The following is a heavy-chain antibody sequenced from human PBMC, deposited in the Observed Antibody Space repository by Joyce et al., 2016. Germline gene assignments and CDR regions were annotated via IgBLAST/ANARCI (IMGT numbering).Heavy chain of an antibody. CDR3: AKDCHYSSGYYEGFDY. CDR2: ISYDGSNK. CDR1: GFTFSNYG. J-gene: IGHJ4*02. Sequence: QVQLVDSGGGVVQPGRFLRLSCVASGFTFSNYGMHWVRQAPGKGLEWVAVISYDGSNKYYSNSVKGRFTISRDNSRNTVYLQMNSLRPEDTAVYYCAKDCHYSSGYYEGFDYWGQGTLVTVSS. D-gene: IGHD3-22*01. V-gene: IGHV3-30*18.